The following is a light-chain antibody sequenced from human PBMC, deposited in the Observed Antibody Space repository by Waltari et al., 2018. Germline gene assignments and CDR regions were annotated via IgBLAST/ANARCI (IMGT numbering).Light chain of an antibody. CDR3: SSYTSSRLRV. J-gene: IGLJ1*01. CDR2: DVS. CDR1: SRDVGGYNY. Sequence: QSALTQPASVSGSPGQSITISCTGTSRDVGGYNYVSWYQQHPGKAPKLMIYDVSNRPSGVSNRFSGSKSGNTASLTISGLQAEDEADYYCSSYTSSRLRVFGTGTKVTVL. V-gene: IGLV2-14*03.